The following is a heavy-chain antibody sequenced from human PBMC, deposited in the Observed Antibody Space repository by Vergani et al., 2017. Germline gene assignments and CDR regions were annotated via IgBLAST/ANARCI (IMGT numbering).Heavy chain of an antibody. V-gene: IGHV3-74*01. Sequence: EVQLVESGGGLVQPGGSLRLSCAASGFTFSSYWMHWVRQAPGKGLVWVSRINSDGSSTSYADSVKGRCTISRDNAKNTRYLQMNSLRAEDTAVYYCARALYSSSWYVPPGYWGQGTLVAVSS. CDR2: INSDGSST. J-gene: IGHJ4*02. CDR1: GFTFSSYW. D-gene: IGHD6-13*01. CDR3: ARALYSSSWYVPPGY.